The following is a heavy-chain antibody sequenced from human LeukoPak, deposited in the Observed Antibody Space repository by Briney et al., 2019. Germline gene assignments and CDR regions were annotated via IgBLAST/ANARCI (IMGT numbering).Heavy chain of an antibody. J-gene: IGHJ4*02. D-gene: IGHD2-15*01. CDR1: GFTFDDYA. V-gene: IGHV3-43D*03. CDR2: ISWDGGST. CDR3: AKDCSGGSCYSN. Sequence: GGSVRLSCAASGFTFDDYAMHWVRQAPGKGLEWVSLISWDGGSTYYADSVKGRFTISRDNSKNSLYLQMNSLRAADTALYYCAKDCSGGSCYSNWGQGTLVTVSS.